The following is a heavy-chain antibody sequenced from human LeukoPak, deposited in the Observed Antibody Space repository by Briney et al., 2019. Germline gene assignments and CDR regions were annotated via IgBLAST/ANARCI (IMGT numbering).Heavy chain of an antibody. Sequence: GGSLRLSCAASRFTLSIFAMTWVSHPPGRGRGWGSGVVRVGSTYYAYSVKGRLTLSKDNSKKTVYLQMNSLRVEDTAIYYCAKDLHYNDGRWECDPWGQGTLVTVSS. CDR2: VVRVGST. V-gene: IGHV3-23*01. CDR3: AKDLHYNDGRWECDP. D-gene: IGHD5-24*01. J-gene: IGHJ5*02. CDR1: RFTLSIFA.